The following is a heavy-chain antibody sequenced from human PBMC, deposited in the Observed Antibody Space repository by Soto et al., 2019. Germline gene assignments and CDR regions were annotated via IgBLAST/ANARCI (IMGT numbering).Heavy chain of an antibody. V-gene: IGHV3-30*18. D-gene: IGHD3-10*01. Sequence: GGSLRLSCAASGFTFSSYGMHWVRQAPGKGLEWVAVISYDGSNKYYADSVKGRFTISRDNSKNTLYLQMNSLRAEDTAVYYCAKEGPYGFGDFDYWGQGTLATVSS. CDR3: AKEGPYGFGDFDY. J-gene: IGHJ4*02. CDR2: ISYDGSNK. CDR1: GFTFSSYG.